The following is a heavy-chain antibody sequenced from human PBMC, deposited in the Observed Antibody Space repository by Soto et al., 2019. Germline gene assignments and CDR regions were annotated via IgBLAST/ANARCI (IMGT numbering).Heavy chain of an antibody. J-gene: IGHJ6*02. CDR2: INTAGSTK. V-gene: IGHV3-48*03. CDR1: VVPFSNLE. Sequence: GASLRLAYAASVVPFSNLEMHWVRQAPGKGLEWVSYINTAGSTKYYAESVKGRFTISRDNARNSLFLQMNSLRAEDTAVYYCARAECSNPNCLTAYYSYGLDVWGQGTKVTVSS. CDR3: ARAECSNPNCLTAYYSYGLDV. D-gene: IGHD2-2*01.